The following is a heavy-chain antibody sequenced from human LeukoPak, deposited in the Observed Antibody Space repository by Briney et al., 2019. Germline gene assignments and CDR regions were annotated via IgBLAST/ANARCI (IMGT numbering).Heavy chain of an antibody. J-gene: IGHJ3*02. CDR3: AKGYDSSGYYNDAFDI. V-gene: IGHV3-9*03. Sequence: PGGSLRLSCAASGFTLDDYAMHWVRQAPGKGLEWVSGISWNSGSIGYADSVKGRFTISRDNAKNSLYLQMNSLRAEDMALYYCAKGYDSSGYYNDAFDIWGQGTMVTVSS. CDR1: GFTLDDYA. D-gene: IGHD3-22*01. CDR2: ISWNSGSI.